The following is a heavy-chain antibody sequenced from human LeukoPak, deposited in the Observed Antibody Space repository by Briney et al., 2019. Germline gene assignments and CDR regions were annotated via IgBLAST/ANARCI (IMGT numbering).Heavy chain of an antibody. V-gene: IGHV2-70*11. D-gene: IGHD3-22*01. J-gene: IGHJ4*02. CDR1: GFSLSTRGMC. CDR3: ARLSPPDYYDSSGYYYPN. CDR2: IDWDDDK. Sequence: SGPALAKPTQTLTLTCTFSGFSLSTRGMCVSWIRQPPGKALEWLSRIDWDDDKYYSTSLKTRLTISKDTSKNQVVLTMTNMDPVDTATYYCARLSPPDYYDSSGYYYPNWGQGTLVTVSS.